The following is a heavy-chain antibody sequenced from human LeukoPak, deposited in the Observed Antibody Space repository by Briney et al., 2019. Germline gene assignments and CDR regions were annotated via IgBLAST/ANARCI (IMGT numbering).Heavy chain of an antibody. CDR2: TNAGNGNT. Sequence: ASVKVSCTASGYTFTSYAMHWVRQAPGQRLEWMGWTNAGNGNTKYSQKFQGRVTITRDTSASTAYMELSSLRSEDTAVYYCASGDLSGEDYFDYWGQGTLVTVSS. J-gene: IGHJ4*02. V-gene: IGHV1-3*01. D-gene: IGHD3-10*01. CDR1: GYTFTSYA. CDR3: ASGDLSGEDYFDY.